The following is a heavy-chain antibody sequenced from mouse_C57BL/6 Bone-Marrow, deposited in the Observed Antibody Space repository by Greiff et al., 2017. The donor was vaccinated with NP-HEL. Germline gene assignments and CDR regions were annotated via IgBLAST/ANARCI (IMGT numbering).Heavy chain of an antibody. Sequence: DVKLQESGPGLVKPSQSLSLTCSVTGYSITSGYYWNWIRQFPGNKLEWMGYISYDGSNNYNPSLKNRISITRDTSKNQFFLKLNSVTTEDTATYYCARSLFWGQGTLVTVSA. D-gene: IGHD1-1*01. V-gene: IGHV3-6*01. CDR1: GYSITSGYY. J-gene: IGHJ3*01. CDR2: ISYDGSN. CDR3: ARSLF.